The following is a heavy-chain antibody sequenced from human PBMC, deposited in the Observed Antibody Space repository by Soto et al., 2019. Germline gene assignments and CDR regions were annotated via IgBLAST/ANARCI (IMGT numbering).Heavy chain of an antibody. J-gene: IGHJ6*01. D-gene: IGHD2-2*01. CDR3: TTLYIVVVPAFYGMDV. Sequence: GGSLRLSCAASGFTFSNAWMNWVRQAPGKGLEWVGRIKSKTDGGTTDYAAPVKGRFTISRDDSKNTLYLQMNSLKTEDTAVYYCTTLYIVVVPAFYGMDVWRQGTTVTVS. CDR2: IKSKTDGGTT. CDR1: GFTFSNAW. V-gene: IGHV3-15*07.